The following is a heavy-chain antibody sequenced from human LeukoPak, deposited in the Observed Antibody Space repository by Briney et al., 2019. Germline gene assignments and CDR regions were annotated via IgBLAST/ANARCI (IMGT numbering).Heavy chain of an antibody. CDR3: ATGLAAAGFDY. D-gene: IGHD6-13*01. CDR1: GYTFTSYD. V-gene: IGHV1-8*01. CDR2: MNPNSGNT. J-gene: IGHJ4*02. Sequence: ASVKVSCKASGYTFTSYDINWVRHGTGQGLEWMGWMNPNSGNTGYAQKFQGRVTMTRNTSISTAYMELSSLRSEDTAVYYCATGLAAAGFDYWGQGTLVTVSS.